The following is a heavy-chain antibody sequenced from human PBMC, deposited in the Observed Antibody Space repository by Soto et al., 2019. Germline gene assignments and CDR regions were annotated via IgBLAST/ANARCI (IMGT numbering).Heavy chain of an antibody. Sequence: VQLLESGGGLVQPGGSLRLSCAASGFTFSSYAMNWVRQAPGKGLEWVAVISYDGSNKYYADSVKGRFTISRDNSKNTLYLQMNSLRAEDTAVYYCAKDQRKWLVRGGMDVWGQGTTVTVSS. CDR2: ISYDGSNK. CDR3: AKDQRKWLVRGGMDV. D-gene: IGHD6-19*01. J-gene: IGHJ6*02. V-gene: IGHV3-30*18. CDR1: GFTFSSYA.